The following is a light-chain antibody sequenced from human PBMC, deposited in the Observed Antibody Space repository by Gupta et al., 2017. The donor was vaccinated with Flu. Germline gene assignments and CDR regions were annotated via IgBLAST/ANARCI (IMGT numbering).Light chain of an antibody. CDR3: SSYTSSSSHWV. CDR1: SSDVGGYNY. J-gene: IGLJ3*02. V-gene: IGLV2-14*01. Sequence: SSDVGGYNYVSWYQQHPGKAPKLMIYEVSNRPSGVSNRFSGSKSGNTASLTISGLQAEDEADYYCSSYTSSSSHWVFGGGTKLTVL. CDR2: EVS.